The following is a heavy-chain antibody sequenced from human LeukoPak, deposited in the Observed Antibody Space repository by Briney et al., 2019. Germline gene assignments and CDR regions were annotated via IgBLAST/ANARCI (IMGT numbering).Heavy chain of an antibody. CDR3: AKSWGIADAFDI. CDR1: GFTFSSYS. D-gene: IGHD6-13*01. V-gene: IGHV3-21*04. Sequence: GGSLRLSCAASGFTFSSYSMNWVRQAPGKGLEWVSSISSSSSYIYYADSVKGRFTISRDNSKNTLYLQMNSLRAEDTAVYYCAKSWGIADAFDIWGQGTMVTVSS. CDR2: ISSSSSYI. J-gene: IGHJ3*02.